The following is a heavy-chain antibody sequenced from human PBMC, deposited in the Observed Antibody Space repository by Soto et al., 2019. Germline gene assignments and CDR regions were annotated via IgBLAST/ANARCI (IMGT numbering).Heavy chain of an antibody. J-gene: IGHJ4*02. Sequence: QITLKESGPALVKPTPTLTLTCTISGFSINTSGVGVCWIRPPPGKALDWLALIYWSDEKRYSPSLKTRLTSPNDTAKSQVVLTMTNMDPVDTATYYCARRPPYTNYLDYWGQGTLVTVSS. CDR3: ARRPPYTNYLDY. D-gene: IGHD4-4*01. V-gene: IGHV2-5*01. CDR2: IYWSDEK. CDR1: GFSINTSGVG.